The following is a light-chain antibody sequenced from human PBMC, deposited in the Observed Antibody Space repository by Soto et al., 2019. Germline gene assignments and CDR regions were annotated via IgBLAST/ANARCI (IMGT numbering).Light chain of an antibody. CDR1: QSISNH. CDR3: QQILTAPVT. J-gene: IGKJ3*01. CDR2: AAS. V-gene: IGKV1-39*01. Sequence: DIQMTQSPSSLSASVGDRVTITCRASQSISNHLNWYQQKPGKAPKLLIYAASSLQSGVPSRFSGSGSGTDFTLTISSLQPEDFATYYCQQILTAPVTFGPGTKVDI.